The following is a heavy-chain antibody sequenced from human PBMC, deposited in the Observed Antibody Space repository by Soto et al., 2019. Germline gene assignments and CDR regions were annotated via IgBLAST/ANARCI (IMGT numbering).Heavy chain of an antibody. CDR1: GSIFSGYG. D-gene: IGHD1-7*01. V-gene: IGHV3-33*01. Sequence: QKYLVESGGGVVQPGGSLRLSCVASGSIFSGYGMHWVRQAPGKGLEWVAVIWYDGSNKYYADSVKGRFTISRDNSKNMLYLKMDSLRAEDTAVYYCARDGIGGTVFRGFWDDWGQGTLVTVSS. CDR2: IWYDGSNK. CDR3: ARDGIGGTVFRGFWDD. J-gene: IGHJ4*02.